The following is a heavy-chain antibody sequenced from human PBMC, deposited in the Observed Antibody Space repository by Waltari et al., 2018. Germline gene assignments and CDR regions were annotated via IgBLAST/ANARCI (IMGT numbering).Heavy chain of an antibody. Sequence: EVQLVESGGGLVKPGGSLRLSCAASGFTFSSYSMNWVRQAPGKGLEVGSSIRSSSSYIYYADSVKGRFTISRDNAKNSLYLQMNSLRAEDTAVYDCARDGGIAAAGFDYWGQGTLVTVSS. V-gene: IGHV3-21*01. CDR1: GFTFSSYS. J-gene: IGHJ4*02. D-gene: IGHD6-13*01. CDR2: IRSSSSYI. CDR3: ARDGGIAAAGFDY.